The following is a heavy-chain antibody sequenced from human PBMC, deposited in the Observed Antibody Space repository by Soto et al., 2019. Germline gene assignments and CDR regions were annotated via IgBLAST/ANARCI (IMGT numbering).Heavy chain of an antibody. J-gene: IGHJ4*02. Sequence: PSETLSLTCTVSGGSISSSSYYWGWIRQPPGKGLEWIGSIYYSGSTYYNPSLKSRVTISVDTSKNQFSLKLSSVTAADTAVYYCARHLNGDFWSGYLQNFDYWGQGTLVTVSS. D-gene: IGHD3-3*01. CDR2: IYYSGST. V-gene: IGHV4-39*01. CDR3: ARHLNGDFWSGYLQNFDY. CDR1: GGSISSSSYY.